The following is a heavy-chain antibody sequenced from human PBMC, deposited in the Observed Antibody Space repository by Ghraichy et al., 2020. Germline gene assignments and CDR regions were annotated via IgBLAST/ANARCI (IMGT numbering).Heavy chain of an antibody. D-gene: IGHD4-17*01. CDR3: ARDYGDYYFDY. CDR2: IYSGGST. V-gene: IGHV3-53*01. CDR1: GFTVSSNY. J-gene: IGHJ4*02. Sequence: LSLTCAASGFTVSSNYMSWVRQAPGKGLEWVSVIYSGGSTYYAGSVKGRFTISRDNSKNTLYLQMNSLRAEDTAVYYCARDYGDYYFDYWGQGTLVTVSS.